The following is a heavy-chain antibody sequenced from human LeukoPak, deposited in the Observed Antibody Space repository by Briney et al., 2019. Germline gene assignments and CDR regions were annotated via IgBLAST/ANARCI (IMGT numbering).Heavy chain of an antibody. Sequence: PSETLSLTCTVSGGSISSSSYYWGWIRQPPGKGLEWIGSIYYSGSTYYNPSLKSRVTISVDTSKNQFSLKLSSVTAADTAVYYCARELRYTAMVRTDYWGQGTLVTVSS. CDR2: IYYSGST. CDR3: ARELRYTAMVRTDY. CDR1: GGSISSSSYY. J-gene: IGHJ4*02. V-gene: IGHV4-39*02. D-gene: IGHD5-18*01.